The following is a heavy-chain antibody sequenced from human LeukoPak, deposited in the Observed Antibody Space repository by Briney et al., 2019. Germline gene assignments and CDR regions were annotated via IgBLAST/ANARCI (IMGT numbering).Heavy chain of an antibody. Sequence: ASVKVSCKASGYTFTGYYMHWVRQASGQGLEWMGWINPNSGGTNYAQKFQGRVTMTRDTSISTAYVELSRLRSDDTAVYYCARARGGMIVVVFDYWGQGTLVTVSS. J-gene: IGHJ4*02. CDR1: GYTFTGYY. CDR2: INPNSGGT. V-gene: IGHV1-2*02. D-gene: IGHD3-22*01. CDR3: ARARGGMIVVVFDY.